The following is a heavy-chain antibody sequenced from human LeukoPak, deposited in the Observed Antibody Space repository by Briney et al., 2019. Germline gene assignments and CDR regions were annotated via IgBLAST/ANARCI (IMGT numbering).Heavy chain of an antibody. CDR3: AKDGAPNYDFWSGYYYFDY. CDR1: GFTFDDYA. Sequence: GGSLRLSCAASGFTFDDYAMHWVRHAPGKGLEWVSGISWNSGSIGYADSVKGRFTISRDNAKNSLYLQMNSLRAEDTALYYCAKDGAPNYDFWSGYYYFDYWGQGTLVTVSS. CDR2: ISWNSGSI. D-gene: IGHD3-3*01. J-gene: IGHJ4*02. V-gene: IGHV3-9*01.